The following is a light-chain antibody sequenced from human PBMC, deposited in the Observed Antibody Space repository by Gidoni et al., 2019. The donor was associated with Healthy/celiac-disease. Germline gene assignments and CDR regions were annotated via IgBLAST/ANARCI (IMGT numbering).Light chain of an antibody. Sequence: LSCRASQSVSSSYLAWYQQKPGQAPRLLIYSASSMATGIPDWFSGSGSGTDFTLTISRLEPDDFAVYYCQQYGSSPQTFGQGTKLEIK. CDR3: QQYGSSPQT. CDR2: SAS. J-gene: IGKJ2*01. V-gene: IGKV3-20*01. CDR1: QSVSSSY.